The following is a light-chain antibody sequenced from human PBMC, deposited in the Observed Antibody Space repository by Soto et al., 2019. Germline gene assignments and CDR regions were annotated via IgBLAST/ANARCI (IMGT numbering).Light chain of an antibody. J-gene: IGLJ3*02. Sequence: QSALTQPASVSGSPGQSITISCSGSRSDIGSYNNVAWYQQHPGKAPRVMIFGVTKRPSGLSDRFFGSKSGSTASLTISGLQAEDEADYFCFSYAGSSIWVFGGGTKVTVL. V-gene: IGLV2-23*02. CDR1: RSDIGSYNN. CDR2: GVT. CDR3: FSYAGSSIWV.